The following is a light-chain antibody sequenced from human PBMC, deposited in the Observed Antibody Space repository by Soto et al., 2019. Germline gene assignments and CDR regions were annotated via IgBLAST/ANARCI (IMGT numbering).Light chain of an antibody. Sequence: DIQMTQSPSSLSASVGDTITITCRASQNIATYLNWYQQKPGKAPNLLIYAASTLQSGVPSRFGGYGSGTDFTLTIRCLQPEDFATYYCQQSYSVPLTFGPGTKMEIK. V-gene: IGKV1-39*01. CDR2: AAS. J-gene: IGKJ3*01. CDR1: QNIATY. CDR3: QQSYSVPLT.